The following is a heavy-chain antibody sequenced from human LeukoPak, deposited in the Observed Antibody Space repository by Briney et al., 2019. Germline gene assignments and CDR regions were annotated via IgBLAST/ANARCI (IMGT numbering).Heavy chain of an antibody. D-gene: IGHD5-24*01. V-gene: IGHV7-4-1*02. CDR2: INTNTGNP. J-gene: IGHJ6*02. CDR3: AKRDRHYGMDV. Sequence: VASVKVSCKASGYTFTSYAMNWVRQAPGQGLEWMGWINTNTGNPTYAQGFTGRFVFSLDTSVTTAYLQISSLKAEDTAVYYCAKRDRHYGMDVWGQGTTVTVSS. CDR1: GYTFTSYA.